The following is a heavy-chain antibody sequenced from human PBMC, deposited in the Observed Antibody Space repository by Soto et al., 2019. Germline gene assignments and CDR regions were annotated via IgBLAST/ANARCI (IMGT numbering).Heavy chain of an antibody. CDR2: ISYDGSNK. CDR1: GFTFSSYA. Sequence: LRLSCAASGFTFSSYAMHWGRQAPGKGLEWVAVISYDGSNKYYADSVKGRFTISRDNSKNSLYLQMNSLRAEDTAIYYCARGSAFIGLDYWGQGTPVTVSS. D-gene: IGHD1-26*01. CDR3: ARGSAFIGLDY. J-gene: IGHJ4*02. V-gene: IGHV3-30-3*01.